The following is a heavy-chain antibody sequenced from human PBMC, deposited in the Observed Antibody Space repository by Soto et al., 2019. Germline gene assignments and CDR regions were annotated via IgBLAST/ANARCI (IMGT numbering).Heavy chain of an antibody. CDR2: IRSKAYGGTT. Sequence: KPGGSLRLSCTVSGFTFGDYAMSWFRQAPGKGLEWVGFIRSKAYGGTTEYAASVKGRFTISRDDSKSIAYLQMNSLKTEDTAVYYCPRDPEAYYDSSGSYWGQGTLVTVSS. CDR1: GFTFGDYA. J-gene: IGHJ4*02. V-gene: IGHV3-49*05. CDR3: PRDPEAYYDSSGSY. D-gene: IGHD3-22*01.